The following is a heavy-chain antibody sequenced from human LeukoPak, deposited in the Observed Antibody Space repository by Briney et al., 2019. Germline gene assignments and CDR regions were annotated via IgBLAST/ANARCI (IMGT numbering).Heavy chain of an antibody. CDR1: GYTFTGYY. D-gene: IGHD2-21*02. CDR3: ARDQIDVVVTATAPDY. Sequence: GASVKVSCKASGYTFTGYYMHWVRQAPGQGLEWMGWINPNSGGTNYAQKFQGRVTMTRDTSISTAYMELSRLRSDDTAVYYCARDQIDVVVTATAPDYLGQGTLVTVSS. V-gene: IGHV1-2*02. CDR2: INPNSGGT. J-gene: IGHJ4*02.